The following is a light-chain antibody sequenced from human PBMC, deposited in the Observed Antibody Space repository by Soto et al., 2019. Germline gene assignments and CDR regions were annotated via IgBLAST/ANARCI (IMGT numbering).Light chain of an antibody. CDR1: QSVTRNS. J-gene: IGKJ4*01. CDR2: DAS. Sequence: EIVLPKYPATLSLSPGERATRSCRPSQSVTRNSVAWYQQRPGQPPRLLIYDASTRATGIPDRFSGSGSGTDFTLTISRLEPEDFAVYYCQQYGNSPRSFGGGTKVDIK. CDR3: QQYGNSPRS. V-gene: IGKV3-20*01.